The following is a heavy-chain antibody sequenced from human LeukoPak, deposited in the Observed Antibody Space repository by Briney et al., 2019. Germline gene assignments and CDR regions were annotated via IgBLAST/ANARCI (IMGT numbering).Heavy chain of an antibody. Sequence: PSETLSLTCAVYGGSFSGYYWSWIRQPPGKGLEWIGEINHSGSTNYNPSLKSRVTISVDTSKNQFSLKLSSVTAADTAVYYCARGGRPPVLRYFDWLSHNWFDPWGQGTLVTVSS. CDR1: GGSFSGYY. CDR3: ARGGRPPVLRYFDWLSHNWFDP. V-gene: IGHV4-34*01. J-gene: IGHJ5*02. D-gene: IGHD3-9*01. CDR2: INHSGST.